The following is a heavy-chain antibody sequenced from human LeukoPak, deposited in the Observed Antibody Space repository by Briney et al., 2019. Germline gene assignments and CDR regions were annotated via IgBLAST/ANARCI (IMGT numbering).Heavy chain of an antibody. CDR1: GYTFTSYY. Sequence: ASVKVSCKASGYTFTSYYMHWVRQAPGQGLEWMGIINPSGGSTSYAQKFQGRVTMTRDTSTSTVYMELSSLRSEDTAVYYCAREGWAYYDFWSGYYSYMDVWGKGTTVTVSS. V-gene: IGHV1-46*01. J-gene: IGHJ6*03. CDR3: AREGWAYYDFWSGYYSYMDV. CDR2: INPSGGST. D-gene: IGHD3-3*01.